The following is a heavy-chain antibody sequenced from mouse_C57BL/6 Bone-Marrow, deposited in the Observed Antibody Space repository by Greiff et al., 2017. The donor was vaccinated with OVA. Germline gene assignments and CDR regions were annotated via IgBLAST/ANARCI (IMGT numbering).Heavy chain of an antibody. CDR3: ARERWGLQRPDYAMDY. CDR1: GYTFTSYG. D-gene: IGHD1-1*01. V-gene: IGHV1-81*01. Sequence: QVQLQQSGAELARPGASVKLSCKASGYTFTSYGISWVKQRTGQGLEWIGEIYPRSGNTNYNEKFKGKATLTADKSSSTAYLELRSLTSEDSAVSFCARERWGLQRPDYAMDYWGQGTSVTVSS. CDR2: IYPRSGNT. J-gene: IGHJ4*01.